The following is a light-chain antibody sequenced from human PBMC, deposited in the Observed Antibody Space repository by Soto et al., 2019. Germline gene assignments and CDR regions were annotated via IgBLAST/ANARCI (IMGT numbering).Light chain of an antibody. V-gene: IGLV2-14*03. CDR1: SSDVGAYDY. CDR2: DVT. Sequence: QSALTQPASVSGSPGQSIAISCTGTSSDVGAYDYVSWYQQHPGEAPKLMIFDVTRRPSGVSDRFSGSKSGSTASLNISGLQAEDEADYYCTSYTTKSTVAFGGGTKVTVL. J-gene: IGLJ2*01. CDR3: TSYTTKSTVA.